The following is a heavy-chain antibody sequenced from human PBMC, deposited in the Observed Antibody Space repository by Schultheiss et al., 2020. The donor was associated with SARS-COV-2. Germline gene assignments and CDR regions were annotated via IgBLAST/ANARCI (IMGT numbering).Heavy chain of an antibody. CDR2: IYYSGST. CDR1: GGSISSGGYY. V-gene: IGHV4-31*03. CDR3: ARDTVTTLGWFDP. Sequence: SQTLSLTCTVSGGSISSGGYYWSWIRQHPGKGLEWIGYIYYSGSTYYNPSLKSRVLISLDTSKNQFSLKLSSVTAADTAVYYCARDTVTTLGWFDPWGQGTLVTVSS. J-gene: IGHJ5*02. D-gene: IGHD4-11*01.